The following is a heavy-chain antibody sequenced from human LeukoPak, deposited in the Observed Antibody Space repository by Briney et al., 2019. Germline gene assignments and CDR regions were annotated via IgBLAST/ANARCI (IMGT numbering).Heavy chain of an antibody. CDR1: GSGFTFSDHY. CDR2: ISSSSLTI. Sequence: GGSLRLSCAASGSGFTFSDHYMDWVRQAPGKGLEWVSYISSSSLTIYYADSVKGRFTISRDNAKNSLYLQMNSLRVEDTAVYYCARDRTGGYSGSNDYWGQGTLVTVSP. CDR3: ARDRTGGYSGSNDY. V-gene: IGHV3-11*04. D-gene: IGHD5-12*01. J-gene: IGHJ4*02.